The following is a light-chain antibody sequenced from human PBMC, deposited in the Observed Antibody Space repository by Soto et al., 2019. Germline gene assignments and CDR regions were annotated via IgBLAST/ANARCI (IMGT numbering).Light chain of an antibody. CDR2: GAS. Sequence: EIVLTQSPGTLSLSPGERATLSCRASQSVSSSYLAWYQQKPGQAPRLLIYGASSRATGIPDRFSGSGSGTDFTLAISRLEPEDFAVYYCQQYCSSWTFGQGIKVDIK. J-gene: IGKJ1*01. V-gene: IGKV3-20*01. CDR1: QSVSSSY. CDR3: QQYCSSWT.